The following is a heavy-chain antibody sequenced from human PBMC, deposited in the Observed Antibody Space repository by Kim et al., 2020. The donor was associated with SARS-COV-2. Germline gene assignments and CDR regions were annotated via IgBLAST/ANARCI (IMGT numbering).Heavy chain of an antibody. CDR3: TTDQEIYGMDV. V-gene: IGHV3-15*01. CDR2: T. Sequence: TAYAATVQGRFTISRDDSKNPLYLQKNSLKTGDTAVYYCTTDQEIYGMDVWGQGTTVTVSS. J-gene: IGHJ6*02.